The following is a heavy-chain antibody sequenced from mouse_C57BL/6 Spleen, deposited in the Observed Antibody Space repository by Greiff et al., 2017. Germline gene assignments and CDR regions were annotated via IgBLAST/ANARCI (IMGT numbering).Heavy chain of an antibody. D-gene: IGHD4-1*01. J-gene: IGHJ2*01. CDR1: GYTFTSYG. CDR3: ARWELGQGY. V-gene: IGHV1-81*01. CDR2: IYPRSGNT. Sequence: VKLQESGAELARPGASVKLSCKASGYTFTSYGISWVKQRTGQGLEWIGEIYPRSGNTYYNEKFKGKATLTADKSSSTAYMELRSLTSEDSAVYFCARWELGQGYWGQGTTLTVSS.